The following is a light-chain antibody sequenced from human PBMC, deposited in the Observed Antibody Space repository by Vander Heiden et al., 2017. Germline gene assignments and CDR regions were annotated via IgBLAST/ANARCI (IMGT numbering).Light chain of an antibody. CDR1: NIGSKT. Sequence: SYVLTQAPSVSVAPGQTARITCGGNNIGSKTVHWYQQKTRQAPVLVVYDDSDRPSGIPDRFSGSNSKTTPTLTISRVEDGDEADYYCQVWDSYTDHVVFGGGTRLTVL. V-gene: IGLV3-21*02. J-gene: IGLJ3*02. CDR3: QVWDSYTDHVV. CDR2: DDS.